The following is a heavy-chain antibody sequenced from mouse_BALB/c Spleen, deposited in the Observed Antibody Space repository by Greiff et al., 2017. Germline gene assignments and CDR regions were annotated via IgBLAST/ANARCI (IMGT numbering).Heavy chain of an antibody. J-gene: IGHJ2*01. CDR3: ARYGYDGYYFDY. CDR1: GFTFSSYG. CDR2: INSNGGST. Sequence: DVMLVESGGGLVQPGGSLKLSCAASGFTFSSYGMSWVRQTPDKRLELVATINSNGGSTYYPDSVKGRFTISRDNAKNTLYLQMSSLKSEDTAMYYCARYGYDGYYFDYWGQGTTLTVSS. D-gene: IGHD2-2*01. V-gene: IGHV5-6-3*01.